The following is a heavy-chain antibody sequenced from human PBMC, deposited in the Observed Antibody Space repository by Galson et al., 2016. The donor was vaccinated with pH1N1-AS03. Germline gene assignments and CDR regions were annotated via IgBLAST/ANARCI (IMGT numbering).Heavy chain of an antibody. D-gene: IGHD6-13*01. V-gene: IGHV3-30*02. CDR3: ANREKAATGQFDY. CDR2: IRYDGINK. J-gene: IGHJ4*02. CDR1: GFIFSTYA. Sequence: SLRLSCAAAGFIFSTYAMHWVRQAPGKGLEWVAFIRYDGINKYYADSVKGRFTISRDNSKNTLYLQMNSLRTEETAVYYCANREKAATGQFDYWGQGTLVTVSS.